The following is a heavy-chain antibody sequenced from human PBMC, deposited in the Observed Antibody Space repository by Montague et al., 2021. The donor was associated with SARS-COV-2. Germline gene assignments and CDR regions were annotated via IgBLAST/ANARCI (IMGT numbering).Heavy chain of an antibody. CDR1: GDSVWSNTAA. V-gene: IGHV6-1*01. CDR2: TNYRSKWTS. D-gene: IGHD4-17*01. CDR3: VRDTGSAQAGFNA. J-gene: IGHJ5*02. Sequence: CAISGDSVWSNTAAWNWIRQSPSGGLEWLGRTNYRSKWTSDCATSVEGRISIDPDTSKNQFFLHLRSVTSEDTGVYYCVRDTGSAQAGFNAWGQGTLVTVAS.